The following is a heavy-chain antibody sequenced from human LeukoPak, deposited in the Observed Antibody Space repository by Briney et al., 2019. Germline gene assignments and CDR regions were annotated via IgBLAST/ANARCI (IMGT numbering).Heavy chain of an antibody. J-gene: IGHJ4*02. CDR2: IKSDGSQK. CDR1: GFTFSGYW. CDR3: ARLRSGYQLDY. Sequence: GGSLRLSCAASGFTFSGYWMTWVRQAPGKGLEWVAHIKSDGSQKYSVDSVTGRFIPFRDNAKNSLYLQLNSLRAEDTAVYYCARLRSGYQLDYWGQGTLVTVSS. D-gene: IGHD5-12*01. V-gene: IGHV3-7*04.